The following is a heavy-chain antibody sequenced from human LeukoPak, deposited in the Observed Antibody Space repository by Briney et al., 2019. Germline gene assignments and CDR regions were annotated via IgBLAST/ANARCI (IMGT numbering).Heavy chain of an antibody. CDR1: GGSISSDDYY. V-gene: IGHV4-30-4*01. CDR2: IYYSGIT. J-gene: IGHJ4*02. CDR3: ARLWLGVRPPDY. D-gene: IGHD3-10*01. Sequence: PSETLSLTCTVSGGSISSDDYYWSWIRQPPGKGLEWIGYIYYSGITYYNLSLRSRVTITVDTSKNQFSLKLSSVTAADTAVYYCARLWLGVRPPDYWGQGTLVTASS.